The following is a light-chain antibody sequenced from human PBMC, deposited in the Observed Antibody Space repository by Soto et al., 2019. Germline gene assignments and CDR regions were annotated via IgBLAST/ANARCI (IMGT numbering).Light chain of an antibody. CDR2: WAS. Sequence: DIVMTQSPESLAVSLGERATINCKSSQSVFYYSVHKNYLAWYQQKPGQPPKLLISWASTRESGVPDRFSGSGSGTDFTLTISSLQAEDVAIYYCQQYFGTLWTFGQGTKVEIK. CDR3: QQYFGTLWT. J-gene: IGKJ1*01. V-gene: IGKV4-1*01. CDR1: QSVFYYSVHKNY.